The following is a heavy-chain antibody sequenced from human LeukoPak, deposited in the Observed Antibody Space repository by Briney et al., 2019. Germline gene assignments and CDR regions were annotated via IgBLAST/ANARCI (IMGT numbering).Heavy chain of an antibody. CDR1: GFTFGDYA. V-gene: IGHV3-49*03. CDR2: IRSKAYGGTT. CDR3: TSYYDSSGYPGDY. Sequence: GRSLRLSXTASGFTFGDYAMSWFRQAPGKGLEWVGFIRSKAYGGTTEYAASVKGRFTISRDDSKSIAYLQMNSLKTEDTAVYYCTSYYDSSGYPGDYWGQGTLVTVSS. J-gene: IGHJ4*02. D-gene: IGHD3-22*01.